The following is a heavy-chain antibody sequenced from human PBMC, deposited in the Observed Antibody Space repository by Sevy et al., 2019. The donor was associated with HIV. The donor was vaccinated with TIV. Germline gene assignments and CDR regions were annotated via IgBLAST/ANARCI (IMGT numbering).Heavy chain of an antibody. J-gene: IGHJ3*02. CDR1: GFTFSSYA. CDR3: AKDLVTLLGAFDI. D-gene: IGHD2-15*01. V-gene: IGHV3-23*01. Sequence: GGSLRLSCAASGFTFSSYAMSWVRQAPGKGLEWVSAISGSGGSTYYADSVKGRFTISRDNSKNTLYLQMNSLRAEDTAVYYYAKDLVTLLGAFDIWGQWTMVTVSS. CDR2: ISGSGGST.